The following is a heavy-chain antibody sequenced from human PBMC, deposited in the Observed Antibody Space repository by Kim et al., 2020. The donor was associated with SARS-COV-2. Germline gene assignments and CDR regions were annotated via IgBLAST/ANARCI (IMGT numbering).Heavy chain of an antibody. V-gene: IGHV3-23*01. D-gene: IGHD6-19*01. J-gene: IGHJ4*02. CDR3: AKVPIAVAGPLGGVDY. Sequence: SVKGRFTISRDNAKNTLYLQMNSLRAEDTSVYYCAKVPIAVAGPLGGVDYWGQGTLVTVSS.